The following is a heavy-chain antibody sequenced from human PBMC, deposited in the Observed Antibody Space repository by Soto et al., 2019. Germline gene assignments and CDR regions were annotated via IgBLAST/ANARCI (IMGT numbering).Heavy chain of an antibody. J-gene: IGHJ4*02. Sequence: NPSETLSLTCALYGGSFSGYYWSWIRQSPGKGLEWIGEINHSGSTKYNPSLKSRVSLSVDTSTKQFSLELTSVTAADRGVYYCARGVDSWSGYLFWGQGTPVTVSS. CDR1: GGSFSGYY. CDR2: INHSGST. CDR3: ARGVDSWSGYLF. V-gene: IGHV4-34*01. D-gene: IGHD3-3*01.